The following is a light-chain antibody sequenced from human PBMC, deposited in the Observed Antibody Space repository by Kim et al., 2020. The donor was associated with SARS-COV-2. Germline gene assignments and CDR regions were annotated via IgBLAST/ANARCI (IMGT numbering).Light chain of an antibody. CDR1: SAHNIYG. J-gene: IGLJ3*02. CDR3: QTWGAGIRV. Sequence: QLVLTQSPSASASLGASVKLTCTLSSAHNIYGIAWHQQQPEKGPRYLMRVNSDGSHNKGNGIPDRFSGSTSGAEHYLTTSSLQSEDEADYYCQTWGAGIRVFGGGTKLTVL. V-gene: IGLV4-69*01. CDR2: VNSDGSH.